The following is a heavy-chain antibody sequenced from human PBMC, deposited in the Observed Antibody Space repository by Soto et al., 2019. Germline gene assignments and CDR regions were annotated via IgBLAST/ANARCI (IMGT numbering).Heavy chain of an antibody. CDR2: ISAHNGDT. J-gene: IGHJ4*02. CDR3: ATEPIYYNEGCGYYPLGH. D-gene: IGHD3-22*01. CDR1: GYSFATYG. V-gene: IGHV1-18*04. Sequence: QVQLVQSGAEVKKPGASVKVSCKASGYSFATYGFSWVRQAPGQGLECVGWISAHNGDTHYSQKFQGRVTLTTDTSTNTGYMELSSLISYDTAVYFCATEPIYYNEGCGYYPLGHWGQGTLVTFSS.